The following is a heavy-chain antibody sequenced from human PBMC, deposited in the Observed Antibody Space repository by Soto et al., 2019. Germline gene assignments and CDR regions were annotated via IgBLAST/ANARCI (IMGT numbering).Heavy chain of an antibody. J-gene: IGHJ4*02. Sequence: SATLYLTCAFSGGSISPYYWSWIRQPAGKGLEWIGRIYTSGRTNYSPSLKSRLTMSVDTSKNHFSLKLSSVTAADTAVYYCARSGNSGYSPHDSWGQGTLVTVSS. V-gene: IGHV4-4*07. D-gene: IGHD5-12*01. CDR1: GGSISPYY. CDR3: ARSGNSGYSPHDS. CDR2: IYTSGRT.